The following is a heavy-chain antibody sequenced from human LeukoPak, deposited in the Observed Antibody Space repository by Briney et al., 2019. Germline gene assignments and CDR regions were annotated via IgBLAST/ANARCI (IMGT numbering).Heavy chain of an antibody. Sequence: SETLSLTCAVYGGSFSGYYWSWIRQPPGKGLEWMGEINHSGSTNYNPSLKSRVTISVDTSKNQFSLKLSSVTAADTAVYYCAVGRRLLIDWGQGILVTVSS. D-gene: IGHD3-22*01. CDR3: AVGRRLLID. V-gene: IGHV4-34*01. J-gene: IGHJ4*02. CDR1: GGSFSGYY. CDR2: INHSGST.